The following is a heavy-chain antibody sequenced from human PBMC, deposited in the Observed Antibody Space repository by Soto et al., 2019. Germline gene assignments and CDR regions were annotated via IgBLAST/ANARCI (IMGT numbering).Heavy chain of an antibody. J-gene: IGHJ3*02. D-gene: IGHD2-15*01. CDR3: ARRGGAPDDAFDI. CDR2: IHPGHSDT. Sequence: VESLKISCKGSGYIFTSYWISCVRQMPGKGLEYMGIIHPGHSDTIYSPSFQGRVTISADKSISTAYLQWSSLRASDTAMYYCARRGGAPDDAFDIWGQGTMVTVSS. CDR1: GYIFTSYW. V-gene: IGHV5-51*01.